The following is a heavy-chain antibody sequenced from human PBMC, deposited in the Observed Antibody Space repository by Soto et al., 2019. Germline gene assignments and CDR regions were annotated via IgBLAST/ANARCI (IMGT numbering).Heavy chain of an antibody. CDR1: GGSMNSGGSY. CDR3: ARVEDHFGSGSPHGSVGH. CDR2: ISYSGST. J-gene: IGHJ4*02. Sequence: QVQLQESGPGLVKPSQTLSLTCTVSGGSMNSGGSYWSWIRQHPGKGLEWIGYISYSGSTYYNPSLKTRVAISVDTSANQFSLKLSSVTAADTAVYYCARVEDHFGSGSPHGSVGHWGQGTLVTVSS. V-gene: IGHV4-31*03. D-gene: IGHD3-10*01.